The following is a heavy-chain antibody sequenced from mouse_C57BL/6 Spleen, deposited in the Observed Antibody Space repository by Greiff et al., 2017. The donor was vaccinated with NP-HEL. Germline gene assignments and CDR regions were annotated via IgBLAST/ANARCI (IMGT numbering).Heavy chain of an antibody. CDR1: GYTFTGYW. CDR3: ARLYYDYERYFDV. CDR2: ILTGSGST. J-gene: IGHJ1*03. D-gene: IGHD2-4*01. V-gene: IGHV1-9*01. Sequence: VQLQQSGAELMKPGASVKLSCKATGYTFTGYWIEWVKQGPGHGLEWIGAILTGSGSTNYNVKLKGKATFPADTSSNTAYMQPSSLSTEDSAIYYCARLYYDYERYFDVWGTGTTVTVSS.